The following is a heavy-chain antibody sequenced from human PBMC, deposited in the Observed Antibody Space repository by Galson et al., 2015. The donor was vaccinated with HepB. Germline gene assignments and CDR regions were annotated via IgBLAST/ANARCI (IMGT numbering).Heavy chain of an antibody. Sequence: SLRLSCAGSRFTFDDYAMHWVRQAPGKGLEWVSGISWNSGSIDYADSVKGRFTISRDNAKNSLYLQMNSLRAEDTAVYYCARVKTSDCSGGRCFQRPYFYYYALYVWGQGTTVTVSS. CDR1: RFTFDDYA. CDR3: ARVKTSDCSGGRCFQRPYFYYYALYV. V-gene: IGHV3-9*01. J-gene: IGHJ6*02. D-gene: IGHD2-15*01. CDR2: ISWNSGSI.